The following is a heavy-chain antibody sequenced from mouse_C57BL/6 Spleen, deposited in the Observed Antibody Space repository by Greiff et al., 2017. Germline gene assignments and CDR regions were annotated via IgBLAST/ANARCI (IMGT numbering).Heavy chain of an antibody. CDR2: INPDSSTI. J-gene: IGHJ2*01. D-gene: IGHD3-1*01. CDR3: ARLGLQVYVDY. V-gene: IGHV4-1*01. CDR1: GINFSSYW. Sequence: EVHLVESGGGLVQPGGSLKLSCAASGINFSSYWISWVRRAPGKRLEWIGEINPDSSTINYAPSLKDKFIISRDNAKKTLYMQMSKVRSEYTALYYCARLGLQVYVDYWGQGTTLTVSS.